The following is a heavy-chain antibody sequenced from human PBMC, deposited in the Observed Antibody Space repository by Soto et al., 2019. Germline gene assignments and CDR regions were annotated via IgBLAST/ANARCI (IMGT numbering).Heavy chain of an antibody. Sequence: GESLKISCKGSGYSFTKYWIIWVRQVPGEGLEWMGRIDTSYSYSHYSPSFQGHVTISVDKSISTAYLQWSSLKASDTAMYYCARYCSSSSCSQLYAMDVWGQGTTVTVSS. D-gene: IGHD2-15*01. CDR1: GYSFTKYW. CDR2: IDTSYSYS. CDR3: ARYCSSSSCSQLYAMDV. J-gene: IGHJ6*02. V-gene: IGHV5-10-1*01.